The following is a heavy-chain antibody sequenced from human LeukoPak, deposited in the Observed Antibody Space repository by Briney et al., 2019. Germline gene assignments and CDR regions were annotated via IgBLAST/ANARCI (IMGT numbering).Heavy chain of an antibody. CDR1: GGSISSYY. V-gene: IGHV4-59*01. CDR2: IHYSGST. Sequence: PSETLSLACTVSGGSISSYYWSWIRQPPGKGLEWIGYIHYSGSTNYNPSLKSRVTISVDTSKNQFSLKLSSVTAADTAVYYCARGPLWFGELSPWFDPWGQGTLVTVSS. J-gene: IGHJ5*02. D-gene: IGHD3-10*01. CDR3: ARGPLWFGELSPWFDP.